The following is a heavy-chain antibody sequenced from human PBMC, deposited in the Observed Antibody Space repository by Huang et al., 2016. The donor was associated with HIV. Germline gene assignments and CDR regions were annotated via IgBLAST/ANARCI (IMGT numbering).Heavy chain of an antibody. CDR1: RFTFSNYA. J-gene: IGHJ6*03. Sequence: QVQLVESGGGVVQPGRSLRLSCAASRFTFSNYAMHWVRQAPGRGLGWVAVISYDGSNKYYADSVKGRFTISRDNYKNTLYLQMNSLRAEDTAVYYCARDLWLRDLYYYYYMDVWGKGTTVTVSS. CDR2: ISYDGSNK. V-gene: IGHV3-30-3*01. CDR3: ARDLWLRDLYYYYYMDV. D-gene: IGHD5-12*01.